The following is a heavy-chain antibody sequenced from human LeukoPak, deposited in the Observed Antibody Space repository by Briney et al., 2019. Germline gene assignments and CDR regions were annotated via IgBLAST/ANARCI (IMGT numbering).Heavy chain of an antibody. CDR3: ARDSRKPGIAAAVAGS. V-gene: IGHV1-2*06. D-gene: IGHD6-13*01. CDR2: INPNSGGT. Sequence: GASVKVSCKASGYTFTGYYMHWVRQAPGQGLEWMGRINPNSGGTNYAQEFQGRVTMTRDTSISTAYMELSRLRSDDTAVYYCARDSRKPGIAAAVAGSWGQGTLVTVSS. CDR1: GYTFTGYY. J-gene: IGHJ5*02.